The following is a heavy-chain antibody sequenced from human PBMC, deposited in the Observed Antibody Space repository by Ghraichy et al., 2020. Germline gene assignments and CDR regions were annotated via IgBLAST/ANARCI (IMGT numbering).Heavy chain of an antibody. CDR1: GFTFSSYS. CDR2: ISSSSSYI. Sequence: GGSLRLSCAASGFTFSSYSMNWVRQAPGKGLEWVSSISSSSSYIYYADSMKGRFTISRDNAKTSLYPQMNSLRAEDTAVYYCARGDSGGYYDLFRAFDIWGQGTMVTVSS. D-gene: IGHD1-26*01. J-gene: IGHJ3*02. CDR3: ARGDSGGYYDLFRAFDI. V-gene: IGHV3-21*01.